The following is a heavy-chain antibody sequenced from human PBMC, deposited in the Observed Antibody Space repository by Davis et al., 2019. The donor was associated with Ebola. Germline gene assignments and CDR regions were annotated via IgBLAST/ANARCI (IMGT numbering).Heavy chain of an antibody. D-gene: IGHD6-19*01. CDR3: ARIIAVAGTSDY. CDR1: GYTFTGYY. V-gene: IGHV1-2*04. Sequence: ASVKVSCKASGYTFTGYYMHWVRQAPGQGLEWMGWINPNSGGTNYAQKFQGWVTMTRDTSISTAYMELSSLRSEDTAVYYCARIIAVAGTSDYWGQGTLVTVSS. CDR2: INPNSGGT. J-gene: IGHJ4*02.